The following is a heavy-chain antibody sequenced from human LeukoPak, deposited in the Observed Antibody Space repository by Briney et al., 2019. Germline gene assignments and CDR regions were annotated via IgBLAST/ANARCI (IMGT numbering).Heavy chain of an antibody. V-gene: IGHV4-39*01. CDR2: IYHSGIT. D-gene: IGHD5/OR15-5a*01. CDR3: ATLVSTRYYFDY. Sequence: SETLSLTCTVSGGSISSSSYYWGWIRQPPGKGLEWIGNIYHSGITYYNHFNSSLKSRVTISIDTSKNQFSLRLTSVTAADAAVYFCATLVSTRYYFDYWGQGTLVTVSS. CDR1: GGSISSSSYY. J-gene: IGHJ4*02.